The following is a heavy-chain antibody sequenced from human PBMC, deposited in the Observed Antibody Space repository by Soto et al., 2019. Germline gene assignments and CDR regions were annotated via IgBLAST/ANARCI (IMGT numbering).Heavy chain of an antibody. D-gene: IGHD3-22*01. CDR1: GYTLTELS. J-gene: IGHJ1*01. Sequence: WASVKVSCKVSGYTLTELSMHWVRQAPGKGLEWMGGFDPEDGETIYAQKFQGRVTMTEDTSTDTAYMELSSLRSEDTAVYYCATDRPTMIVVVAPFQHWGQGTLVTVSS. CDR2: FDPEDGET. V-gene: IGHV1-24*01. CDR3: ATDRPTMIVVVAPFQH.